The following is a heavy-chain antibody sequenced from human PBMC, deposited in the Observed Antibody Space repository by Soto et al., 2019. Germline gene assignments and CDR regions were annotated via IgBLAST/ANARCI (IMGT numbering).Heavy chain of an antibody. V-gene: IGHV1-2*04. CDR1: GYTFTGYY. CDR2: VNPNSGGT. CDR3: ARVFSFRGELPSAFDY. Sequence: ASVKVSCKASGYTFTGYYMHWVRQAPGQGLEWMGWVNPNSGGTNYAQKFQGWVTMTRDTSISTAYMELSRLRSDDTAVYYCARVFSFRGELPSAFDYWGQRTLVTVSS. D-gene: IGHD1-26*01. J-gene: IGHJ4*02.